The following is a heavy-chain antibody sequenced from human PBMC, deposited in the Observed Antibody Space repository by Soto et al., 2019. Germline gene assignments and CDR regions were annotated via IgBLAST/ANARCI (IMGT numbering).Heavy chain of an antibody. D-gene: IGHD6-19*01. CDR3: ARDSGYEEQWLVLDY. CDR1: GFTFSSYG. V-gene: IGHV3-33*01. CDR2: IRYDGSNK. J-gene: IGHJ4*02. Sequence: ESGGGVVQPGRSLRLSCAASGFTFSSYGMHWVRQAPGKGLEWVAVIRYDGSNKYYADSVKGRFTISRDNSKNTLYLQMNSLRAEDTAVYYCARDSGYEEQWLVLDYWGQGTLVTVSS.